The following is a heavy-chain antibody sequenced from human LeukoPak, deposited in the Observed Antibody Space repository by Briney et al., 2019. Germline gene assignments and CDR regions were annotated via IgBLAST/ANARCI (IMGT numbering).Heavy chain of an antibody. D-gene: IGHD3-10*01. CDR2: ISSSGGTI. J-gene: IGHJ4*02. CDR1: GFTFSSYE. CDR3: ANDFGWSGSYYKWAFDY. V-gene: IGHV3-48*03. Sequence: TGGSLRLSCAASGFTFSSYEMNWVRQAPGKGLEWVSYISSSGGTIYYADSVKGRFTISRDNSKNTLYLQMNSLRAEDTAVYYCANDFGWSGSYYKWAFDYWGQGTLVTVSS.